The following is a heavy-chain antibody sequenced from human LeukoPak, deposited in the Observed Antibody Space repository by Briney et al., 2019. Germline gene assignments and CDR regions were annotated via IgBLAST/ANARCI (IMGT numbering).Heavy chain of an antibody. V-gene: IGHV3-23*01. CDR1: GFTFSSYA. D-gene: IGHD3-16*02. CDR2: ISGSGGST. Sequence: GGSLRLSCAASGFTFSSYAMSWVRQAPGKGLEWVSAISGSGGSTYYADSVKGRFTISRDNSKNTLYLQMNSLRAEDTAVYYCARTTYYDYVWGSYRLDYWGQGTLVTVSS. CDR3: ARTTYYDYVWGSYRLDY. J-gene: IGHJ4*02.